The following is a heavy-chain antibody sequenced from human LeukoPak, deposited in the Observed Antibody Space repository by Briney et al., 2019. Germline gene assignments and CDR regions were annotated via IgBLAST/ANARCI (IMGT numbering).Heavy chain of an antibody. CDR3: ARDADRYCSSTSCYDGGYYYYMDV. V-gene: IGHV1-2*02. CDR2: INRNSGGT. CDR1: GYTFTGYY. Sequence: GASVKVSCKASGYTFTGYYMHWVRQAPGQRLEWMVWINRNSGGTNYAQKFQGRVTMTRDTSISTAYMELSRLRSDDTAVYYCARDADRYCSSTSCYDGGYYYYMDVWGKGTTVTVSS. D-gene: IGHD2-2*01. J-gene: IGHJ6*03.